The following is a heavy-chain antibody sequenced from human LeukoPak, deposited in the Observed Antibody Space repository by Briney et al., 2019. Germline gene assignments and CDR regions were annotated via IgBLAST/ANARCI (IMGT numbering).Heavy chain of an antibody. D-gene: IGHD2-15*01. V-gene: IGHV4-4*07. CDR2: IYTSGST. CDR1: GGSISSYY. Sequence: SETLSLTCTVSGGSISSYYWRWIRQPAGKGLEWIGRIYTSGSTNYNPSLKSRVTMSVDTSKNQFSLKLSSVTAADTAVYYCARAGYCSGGSCYSRGHWFDPWGQGTLVTVSS. J-gene: IGHJ5*02. CDR3: ARAGYCSGGSCYSRGHWFDP.